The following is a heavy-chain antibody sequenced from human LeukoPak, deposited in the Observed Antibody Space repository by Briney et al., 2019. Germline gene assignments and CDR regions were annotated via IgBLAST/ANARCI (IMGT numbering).Heavy chain of an antibody. CDR2: ICYDGSNK. Sequence: GGSLCLSCAVSGFTFSRFCMHWVRQAPGKGLEWVAVICYDGSNKYYADSVKGRFTISRDNSKNTLYLEMNRLRAEDTAVHYCARDYYYDSSGYWDYYFDYWGQGTLVSVSS. J-gene: IGHJ4*02. CDR3: ARDYYYDSSGYWDYYFDY. V-gene: IGHV3-33*01. D-gene: IGHD3-22*01. CDR1: GFTFSRFC.